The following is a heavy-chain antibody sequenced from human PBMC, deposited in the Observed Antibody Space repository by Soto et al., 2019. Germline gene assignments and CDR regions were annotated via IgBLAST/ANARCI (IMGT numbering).Heavy chain of an antibody. CDR2: LDPGDSYT. D-gene: IGHD3-22*01. V-gene: IGHV5-10-1*01. CDR3: AKADSSGYFPDT. J-gene: IGHJ3*01. CDR1: GYSFTSYW. Sequence: GESLKISCKGSGYSFTSYWVSWVRQMPGKGLEWMGRLDPGDSYTKYSPSFQGQVTISADTSISTTYLQWSSLKASDTAMYYCAKADSSGYFPDTWGQGTMVTVSS.